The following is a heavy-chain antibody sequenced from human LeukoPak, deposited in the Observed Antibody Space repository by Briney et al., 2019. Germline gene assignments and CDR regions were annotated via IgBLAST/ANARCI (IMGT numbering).Heavy chain of an antibody. Sequence: PSETLSLTCTVSGGSISISSSYWGWIRRPPGKGLEWIGSIHHSGNTYYNPSLKSRVIISVDTSKNQFSLKVTSVTAADTAVYYCARTRPLFYWGQGTLVTVSS. D-gene: IGHD3-10*01. V-gene: IGHV4-39*01. CDR3: ARTRPLFY. CDR1: GGSISISSSY. CDR2: IHHSGNT. J-gene: IGHJ4*02.